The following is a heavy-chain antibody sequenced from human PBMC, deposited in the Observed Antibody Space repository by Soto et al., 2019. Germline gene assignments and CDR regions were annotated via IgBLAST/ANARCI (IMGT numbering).Heavy chain of an antibody. D-gene: IGHD3-9*01. V-gene: IGHV4-59*08. CDR1: GGSIRTYY. Sequence: SETLSLTCTVSGGSIRTYYWSWVRQPPGKGLEWIGYIYYSGSTNYNPSLKSRVTFSVDTSKNQFSLNLISVTAADTAVYYCARNWLSSHNYMDVWGKGTTVTVSS. CDR2: IYYSGST. J-gene: IGHJ6*03. CDR3: ARNWLSSHNYMDV.